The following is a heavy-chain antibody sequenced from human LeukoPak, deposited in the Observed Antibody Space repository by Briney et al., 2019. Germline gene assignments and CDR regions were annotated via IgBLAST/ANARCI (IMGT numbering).Heavy chain of an antibody. CDR1: GYTLTELS. J-gene: IGHJ4*02. V-gene: IGHV1-24*01. CDR3: ATGVGRGSYGFFDY. CDR2: FDPEDGET. D-gene: IGHD1-26*01. Sequence: ASVKVSCKVSGYTLTELSMHWVRQAPGKGLEWMGGFDPEDGETIYAQKFQGRVTMTEDTSTDTAYMELSSLRSEDTAVYYCATGVGRGSYGFFDYWGQGTLVTVSS.